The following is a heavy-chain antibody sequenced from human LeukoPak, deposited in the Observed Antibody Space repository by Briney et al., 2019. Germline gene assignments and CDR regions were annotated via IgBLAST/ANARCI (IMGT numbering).Heavy chain of an antibody. CDR2: IIPIFGTA. J-gene: IGHJ4*02. CDR1: GGTFSSYA. CDR3: AREAAAAVYFDH. Sequence: SVKVSCKASGGTFSSYAISWVRQAPGQGLEWMGGIIPIFGTANYAQKFQDRVTMTTDTSTSTAYMELRRLRSDDTAVYYCAREAAAAVYFDHWGQGTLVTVSS. D-gene: IGHD6-13*01. V-gene: IGHV1-69*05.